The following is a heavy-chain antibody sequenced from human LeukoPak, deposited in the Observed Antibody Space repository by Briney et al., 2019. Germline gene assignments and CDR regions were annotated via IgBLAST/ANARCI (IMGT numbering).Heavy chain of an antibody. CDR1: GFSFTNAW. D-gene: IGHD3-16*01. V-gene: IGHV3-7*01. Sequence: GGSLRLSCAASGFSFTNAWMAWVRQAPGKGLEWVANINQDGSTKQYVDSVRGRFTISRDNAKNSLYLQLNSLRTEDTGLYHCARDMKGSLDYWGQGTLVTVSS. CDR2: INQDGSTK. CDR3: ARDMKGSLDY. J-gene: IGHJ4*02.